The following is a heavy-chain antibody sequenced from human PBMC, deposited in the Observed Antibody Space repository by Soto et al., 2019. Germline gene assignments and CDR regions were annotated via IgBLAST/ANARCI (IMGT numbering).Heavy chain of an antibody. CDR1: GGSLSSYY. Sequence: NPSETLSLTCTVSGGSLSSYYWAWIRQSPGKGLEWIGYVYFSGNTNYNPSLKSRVTISIDTSKNQFSLRLASVTETDTSFYYCGSVRPSGYVLSWGQGTLVTVSS. CDR2: VYFSGNT. J-gene: IGHJ5*02. V-gene: IGHV4-59*08. CDR3: GSVRPSGYVLS. D-gene: IGHD6-25*01.